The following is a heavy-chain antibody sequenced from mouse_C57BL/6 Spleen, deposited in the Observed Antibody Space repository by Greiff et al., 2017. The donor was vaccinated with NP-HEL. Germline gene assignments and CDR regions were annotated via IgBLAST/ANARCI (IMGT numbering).Heavy chain of an antibody. Sequence: LQESGAELVRPGASVKMSCKASGYTFTSYNMHWVKQTPRQGLEWIGAIYPGNGDTSYNQKFKGKATLTVDKSSSTAYMQLSSLTSEDSAVYFCARAPEVTTVDYAMDYWGQGTSVTVSS. CDR2: IYPGNGDT. CDR3: ARAPEVTTVDYAMDY. D-gene: IGHD1-1*01. V-gene: IGHV1-12*01. J-gene: IGHJ4*01. CDR1: GYTFTSYN.